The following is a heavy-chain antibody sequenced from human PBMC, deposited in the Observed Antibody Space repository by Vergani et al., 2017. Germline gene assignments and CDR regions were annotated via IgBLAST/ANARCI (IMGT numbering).Heavy chain of an antibody. J-gene: IGHJ3*02. CDR1: GGSFSGYY. D-gene: IGHD3-22*01. Sequence: QVQLQQWGAGLLKPSETLSLTCAVYGGSFSGYYWSWIRQPPGKGLEWIGEINHSGSTNYNPSLKRRVTISVDTSKNQFSLKLSSVTAADTAVYYCARTRITMIVVVRPFDIWGQGTMVTVSS. CDR3: ARTRITMIVVVRPFDI. CDR2: INHSGST. V-gene: IGHV4-34*01.